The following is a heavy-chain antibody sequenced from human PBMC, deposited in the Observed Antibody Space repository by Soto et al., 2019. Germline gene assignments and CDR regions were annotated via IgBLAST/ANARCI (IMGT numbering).Heavy chain of an antibody. V-gene: IGHV1-3*04. CDR2: INTGNANT. CDR3: ARDLGRWLKLGSFAY. Sequence: ASVKVSCKASGYTFTSYAIHWVRQAPGQRLEWMGWINTGNANTRYSQQFQGRVTIARDSSASTVYMELSSLRSEDTALYYCARDLGRWLKLGSFAYWGQGTLVTVSS. CDR1: GYTFTSYA. J-gene: IGHJ4*02. D-gene: IGHD5-12*01.